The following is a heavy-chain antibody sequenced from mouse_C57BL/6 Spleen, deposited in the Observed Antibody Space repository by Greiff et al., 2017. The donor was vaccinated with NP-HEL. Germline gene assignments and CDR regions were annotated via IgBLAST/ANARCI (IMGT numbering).Heavy chain of an antibody. CDR1: GFTFSSYG. CDR3: ARGVADY. V-gene: IGHV5-6*01. D-gene: IGHD1-1*02. J-gene: IGHJ2*01. Sequence: EVQGVESGGDLVKPGGSLKLSCAASGFTFSSYGMSWVRQTPDKRLEWVATISSGGSYTYYPDSVKGRFTISRDNAKNTLYLQMSSLKSEDTAMYYCARGVADYWGQGTTLTVSS. CDR2: ISSGGSYT.